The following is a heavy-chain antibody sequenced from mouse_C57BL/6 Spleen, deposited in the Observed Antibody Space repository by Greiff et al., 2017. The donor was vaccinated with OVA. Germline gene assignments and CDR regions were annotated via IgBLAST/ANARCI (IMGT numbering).Heavy chain of an antibody. CDR2: IDPANGNT. J-gene: IGHJ4*01. CDR3: SDGYYVYAMDY. CDR1: GYNFTNTY. Sequence: EVQLQQSVAELVRPGASVKLSCTASGYNFTNTYMHWVKQRPEQGLEWIGRIDPANGNTKYAPKFKGKATLTADTSSNTAYLQLSSLTSEDTAIYSCSDGYYVYAMDYWGQGTSVTVSS. D-gene: IGHD2-3*01. V-gene: IGHV14-3*01.